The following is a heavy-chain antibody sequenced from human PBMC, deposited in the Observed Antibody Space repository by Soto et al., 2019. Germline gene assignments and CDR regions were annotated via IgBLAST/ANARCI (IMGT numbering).Heavy chain of an antibody. CDR3: AKDEAGGVVVWSYYYAMGV. CDR2: ITGSGGDT. D-gene: IGHD2-2*01. Sequence: QTGGSLRLSCAASGFTFSSYAMTWVRQAPGKGLEWVSGITGSGGDTYYADTVRGRFTISRDNSKNTLSLQMNSLRAEDTAIYYCAKDEAGGVVVWSYYYAMGVWGQGTTVTVSS. V-gene: IGHV3-23*01. CDR1: GFTFSSYA. J-gene: IGHJ6*02.